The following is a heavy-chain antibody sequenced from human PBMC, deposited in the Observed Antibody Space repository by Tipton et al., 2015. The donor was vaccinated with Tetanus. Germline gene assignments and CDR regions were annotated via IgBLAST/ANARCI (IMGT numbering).Heavy chain of an antibody. Sequence: TLSLTCTVSGDSIGRTSPYWGWIRQPPGKDLEWIGSIYRREPTYYNPSLKSRVTVSIDMPKNQFSLKLSSVTAADTAVYYCARRGGDFLTGYYDSWGQGTLVTVSS. D-gene: IGHD3-9*01. CDR3: ARRGGDFLTGYYDS. CDR1: GDSIGRTSPY. J-gene: IGHJ4*02. V-gene: IGHV4-39*01. CDR2: IYRREPT.